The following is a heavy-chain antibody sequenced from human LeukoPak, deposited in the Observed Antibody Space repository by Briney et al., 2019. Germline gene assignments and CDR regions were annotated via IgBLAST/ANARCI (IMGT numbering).Heavy chain of an antibody. CDR3: AKLGYCSGGSCYSFDY. D-gene: IGHD2-15*01. CDR2: ISGSGGST. V-gene: IGHV3-23*01. J-gene: IGHJ4*02. CDR1: GFTFSSYA. Sequence: GGSLRLSCAASGFTFSSYAMSWVRQAPGKGLEWVSAISGSGGSTYYADSVKGRFTISRNNSKNTLYLQMNSLRAEDTAVYYCAKLGYCSGGSCYSFDYWGQGTLVTVSS.